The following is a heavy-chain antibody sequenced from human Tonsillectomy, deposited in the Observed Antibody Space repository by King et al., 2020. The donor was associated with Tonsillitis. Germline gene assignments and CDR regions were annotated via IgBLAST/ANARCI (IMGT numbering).Heavy chain of an antibody. J-gene: IGHJ1*01. D-gene: IGHD6-6*01. CDR2: IYHSGST. CDR3: ARDQDSSSSAEYFQH. V-gene: IGHV4-4*02. Sequence: VQLQESGPGLVKPSGTLSLTCAVSGGSISSSNWWSWVRQPPGKGLEWIGEIYHSGSTNYNPSLKSRVTISVDKSKNQFSLKLSSVTAAATAVYYCARDQDSSSSAEYFQHWGQGTLVTVSS. CDR1: GGSISSSNW.